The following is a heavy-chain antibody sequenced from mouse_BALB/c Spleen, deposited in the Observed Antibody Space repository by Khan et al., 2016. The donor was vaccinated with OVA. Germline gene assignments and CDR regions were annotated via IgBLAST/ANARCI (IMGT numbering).Heavy chain of an antibody. CDR2: ISCYNGAT. Sequence: LVKTGASVKISCKASGYSFTGYYMHWVKQSHGKSLEWIGYISCYNGATSYNQKFKGKATFTVDTSSNTAYMQFNSLTSEDSAVYCCARCDYCGSSSFAYWGQGTLVTVSA. V-gene: IGHV1S34*01. CDR1: GYSFTGYY. D-gene: IGHD1-1*01. J-gene: IGHJ3*01. CDR3: ARCDYCGSSSFAY.